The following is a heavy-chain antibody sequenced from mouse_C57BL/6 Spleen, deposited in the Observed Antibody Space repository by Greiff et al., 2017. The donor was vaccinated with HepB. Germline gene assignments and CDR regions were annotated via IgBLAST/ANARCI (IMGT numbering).Heavy chain of an antibody. CDR2: ISSGSSTI. CDR3: ARRDYYGSSYDFDY. Sequence: EVMLVESGGGLVKPGGSLKLSCAASGFTFSDYGMHWVRQAPEKGLEWVAYISSGSSTIYYADTVKGRFTISRDNAKNTLFLQMTSLRSEDTAMYYCARRDYYGSSYDFDYWGQGTTLTVSS. J-gene: IGHJ2*01. D-gene: IGHD1-1*01. CDR1: GFTFSDYG. V-gene: IGHV5-17*01.